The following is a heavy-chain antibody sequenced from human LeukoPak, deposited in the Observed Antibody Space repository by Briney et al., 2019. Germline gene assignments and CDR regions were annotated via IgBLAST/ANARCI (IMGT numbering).Heavy chain of an antibody. Sequence: PGGSLRLSCAASGDTFATYNMNWVRQAPGKGLEGVSYISSNSKSIYDIDSVKGRFTISRDNAKNSLYLQMNSLRVEDTAVYYCARDDFDGSGTLWGQGTLVTVSS. CDR3: ARDDFDGSGTL. CDR2: ISSNSKSI. D-gene: IGHD3-22*01. V-gene: IGHV3-48*04. J-gene: IGHJ4*02. CDR1: GDTFATYN.